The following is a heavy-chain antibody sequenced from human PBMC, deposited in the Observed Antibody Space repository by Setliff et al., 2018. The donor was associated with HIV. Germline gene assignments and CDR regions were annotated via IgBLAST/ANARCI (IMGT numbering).Heavy chain of an antibody. CDR2: INHSGST. Sequence: SETLSLTCAVYGGSFSGYYWSWIRQPPGKGLEWIGEINHSGSTNYNPSLKSRVTISVDKSKNQFSLNLNSVTAADTAVYYCARAGDCTEASCPKARFDPWGPGILVTVSS. D-gene: IGHD2-8*02. CDR3: ARAGDCTEASCPKARFDP. J-gene: IGHJ5*02. V-gene: IGHV4-34*01. CDR1: GGSFSGYY.